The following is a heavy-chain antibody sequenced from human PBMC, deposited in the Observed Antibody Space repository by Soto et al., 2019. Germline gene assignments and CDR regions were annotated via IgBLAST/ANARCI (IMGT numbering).Heavy chain of an antibody. V-gene: IGHV1-18*04. Sequence: ASVKVSCKASGYTFTSYGISWVRQAPGQGLEWMGWISAYNGNTNYAQKLQGRVTMTTDTSTSTAYMELRSLRSDDTAVYYCARDRSYGSGSYYLSGSGMDVWGQGPTVTVSS. CDR2: ISAYNGNT. CDR1: GYTFTSYG. J-gene: IGHJ6*02. D-gene: IGHD3-10*01. CDR3: ARDRSYGSGSYYLSGSGMDV.